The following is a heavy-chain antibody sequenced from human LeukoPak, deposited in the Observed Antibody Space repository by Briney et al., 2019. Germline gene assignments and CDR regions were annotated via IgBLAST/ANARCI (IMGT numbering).Heavy chain of an antibody. Sequence: SETLSLTCAVYGGSFSGYYWSWIRQPPGKGLEWIGEINHSGSTNYNLSLKSRVTISADTSKNQFSLKLSSVTAADTAVYYCARHGVGSSWRAVWGYFDYWGRGTLVTVSS. J-gene: IGHJ4*02. CDR2: INHSGST. D-gene: IGHD6-13*01. V-gene: IGHV4-34*01. CDR3: ARHGVGSSWRAVWGYFDY. CDR1: GGSFSGYY.